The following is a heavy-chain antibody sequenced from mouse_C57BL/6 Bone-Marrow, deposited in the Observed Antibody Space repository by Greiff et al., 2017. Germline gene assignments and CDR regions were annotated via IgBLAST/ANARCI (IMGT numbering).Heavy chain of an antibody. CDR1: GFSLTSYG. J-gene: IGHJ1*03. CDR2: IWSGGST. CDR3: ARNGYYGSSYGWYFDV. V-gene: IGHV2-2*01. Sequence: VKLMESGPGLVQPSQSLSITCTVSGFSLTSYGVHWVRQSPGKGLEWLGVIWSGGSTDYNAAFISRLSISKDNSKSQVFFKMNSLQADDTAIYYCARNGYYGSSYGWYFDVWGTGTTVTVSS. D-gene: IGHD1-1*01.